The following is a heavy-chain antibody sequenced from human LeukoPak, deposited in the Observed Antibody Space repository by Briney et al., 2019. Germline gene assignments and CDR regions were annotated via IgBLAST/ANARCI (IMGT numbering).Heavy chain of an antibody. Sequence: SETLSLTCTVSGGSISSGDYYWSWIRQPPGKGLEWIGYIYYSGSTYYNPSLKSRVTISVDTSKNQFSLKLSSVTAADTAVYYYAKAEWAAVDYWGQGTLVTVSS. CDR3: AKAEWAAVDY. J-gene: IGHJ4*02. D-gene: IGHD1-14*01. CDR2: IYYSGST. CDR1: GGSISSGDYY. V-gene: IGHV4-30-4*08.